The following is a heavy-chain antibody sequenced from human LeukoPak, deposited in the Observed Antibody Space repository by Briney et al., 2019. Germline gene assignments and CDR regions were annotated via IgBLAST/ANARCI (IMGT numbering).Heavy chain of an antibody. D-gene: IGHD2-21*02. CDR3: ARGSGRAYCGGDCKKTWFDP. J-gene: IGHJ5*02. Sequence: PSETLSLTCAVYGGSFSGYYWSWIRQPPGKGLEWIGEINHSGSTNYNPSLKSQVTISVDTSKNQFSLKLSSVTAADTAVYYCARGSGRAYCGGDCKKTWFDPWGQGTLVTVSS. V-gene: IGHV4-34*01. CDR2: INHSGST. CDR1: GGSFSGYY.